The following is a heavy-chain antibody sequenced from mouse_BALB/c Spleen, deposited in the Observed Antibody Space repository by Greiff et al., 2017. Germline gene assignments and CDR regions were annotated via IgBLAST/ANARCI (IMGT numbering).Heavy chain of an antibody. D-gene: IGHD2-12*01. CDR2: ISNGGGST. Sequence: DVHLVESGGGLVQPGGSLKLSCAASGFTFSSYTMSWVRQTPEKRLEWVAYISNGGGSTYYPDTVKGRFTISRDNAKNTLYLQMSSLKSEDTAMYYCARQGRRSYFDYWGQGTTLTVSS. CDR3: ARQGRRSYFDY. V-gene: IGHV5-12-2*01. CDR1: GFTFSSYT. J-gene: IGHJ2*01.